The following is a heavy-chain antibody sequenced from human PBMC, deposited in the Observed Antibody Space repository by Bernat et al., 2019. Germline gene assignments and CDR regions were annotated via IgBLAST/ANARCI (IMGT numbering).Heavy chain of an antibody. Sequence: QVQLQQWGAGLLKPSETLSLTCAVYGGSFSGYYWSWIRQPPGKGLEWIGEINHSGSTNYNPSLKSRVTISVNPSKNQFSLKLGSVTAADTAVYYCARGSRSGSYFRTNRGHFDYWGQGTLVTVSS. CDR2: INHSGST. D-gene: IGHD3-10*01. CDR3: ARGSRSGSYFRTNRGHFDY. J-gene: IGHJ4*02. V-gene: IGHV4-34*01. CDR1: GGSFSGYY.